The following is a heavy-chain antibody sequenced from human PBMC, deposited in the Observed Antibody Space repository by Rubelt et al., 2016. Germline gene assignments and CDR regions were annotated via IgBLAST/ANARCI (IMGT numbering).Heavy chain of an antibody. CDR2: INPSGGST. D-gene: IGHD3-10*01. V-gene: IGHV1-46*01. Sequence: GASVKVSCKASGYTFTSYYMHWVRQAPGQGLEWMGIINPSGGSTSYAQKFQGRVTMTRDTSTSTVYMELSSLRSEDTAVYYCARPYGSGSIGYYYGMDVWGQGTTVTVSS. J-gene: IGHJ6*02. CDR1: GYTFTSYY. CDR3: ARPYGSGSIGYYYGMDV.